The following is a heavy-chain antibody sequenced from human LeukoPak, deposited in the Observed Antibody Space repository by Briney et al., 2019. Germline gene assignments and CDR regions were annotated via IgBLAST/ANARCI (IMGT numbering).Heavy chain of an antibody. CDR2: TYYRSTWYN. J-gene: IGHJ5*02. CDR3: ARRLTQYDCFDP. D-gene: IGHD2-2*01. Sequence: SQTLSLTCAISGDSVSSNSVAWNWIRQSPSRGLEWLGRTYYRSTWYNDYAVSVRGQITVNPDTSKNQFSLHLNSVTPEDTAVYYCARRLTQYDCFDPWGQGVLVTVSS. CDR1: GDSVSSNSVA. V-gene: IGHV6-1*01.